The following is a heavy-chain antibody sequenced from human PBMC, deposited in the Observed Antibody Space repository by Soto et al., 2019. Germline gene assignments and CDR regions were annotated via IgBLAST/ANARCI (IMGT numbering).Heavy chain of an antibody. V-gene: IGHV1-3*01. Sequence: QVQLVQSGAEVKKPGASVKVSCTASGYTFTSYAMHWVRQAPGQRLEWMGWINAGNGNTNYSQKFQGRVTITRDTSASTAYMELSSLRSEDTAVYYCARDHYCDYEHCGQGTLVTVSS. CDR2: INAGNGNT. D-gene: IGHD4-17*01. CDR1: GYTFTSYA. J-gene: IGHJ1*01. CDR3: ARDHYCDYEH.